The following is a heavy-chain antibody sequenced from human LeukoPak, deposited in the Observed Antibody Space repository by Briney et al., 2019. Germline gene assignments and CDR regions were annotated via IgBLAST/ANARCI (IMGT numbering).Heavy chain of an antibody. Sequence: GRSLRLSCAASGFTFDGYAMHWVRQAPGKGLEWVSGISWNSGSIGYADSVKGRFTISRDNAKNSMYLQMNSLRAEDTALYYCAKDGSPGPSSGYNSVKGAAAGKNYYYYMDVWGKGTTVTISS. V-gene: IGHV3-9*01. CDR3: AKDGSPGPSSGYNSVKGAAAGKNYYYYMDV. J-gene: IGHJ6*03. D-gene: IGHD6-13*01. CDR2: ISWNSGSI. CDR1: GFTFDGYA.